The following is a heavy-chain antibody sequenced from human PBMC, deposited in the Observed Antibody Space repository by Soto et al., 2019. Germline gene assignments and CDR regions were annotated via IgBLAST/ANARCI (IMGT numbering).Heavy chain of an antibody. Sequence: SETLSLTCTVSGGSISSYYWSWIRQPPGKGLEWIGYISYSGSTNYNPSLKSRVTITADTSKNNFSLKLTSVSAADTALYYCAKGQGVLGPWGQGTLVTVSS. CDR3: AKGQGVLGP. J-gene: IGHJ5*02. V-gene: IGHV4-59*08. CDR2: ISYSGST. D-gene: IGHD3-16*01. CDR1: GGSISSYY.